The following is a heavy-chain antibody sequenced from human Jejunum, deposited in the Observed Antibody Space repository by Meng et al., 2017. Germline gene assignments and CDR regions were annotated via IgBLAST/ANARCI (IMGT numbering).Heavy chain of an antibody. CDR3: ARASYSYDSWFDH. CDR1: GGSISSRSYY. D-gene: IGHD5-18*01. CDR2: IYYNGKS. V-gene: IGHV4-39*01. J-gene: IGHJ5*02. Sequence: QLQLQESGPGLVKPSETLSPSCTVSGGSISSRSYYWVWIRPSPGKGLEWIGQIYYNGKSYYNPSLKSRVTMSVDTSRSQFSLNLNTVTAADTAVYYCARASYSYDSWFDHWGQGTLVTVSS.